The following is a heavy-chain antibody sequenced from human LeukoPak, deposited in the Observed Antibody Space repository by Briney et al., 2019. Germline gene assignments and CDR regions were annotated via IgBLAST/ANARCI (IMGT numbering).Heavy chain of an antibody. Sequence: ASVKAACKQSGYTFPSYLMHWVGQATGQGLDWMGIINPSGGSTSYAQKFQGRVTMTRDTSTSTVYMELSSLRSEDTAVYYCARAESGSYYFWFDPWGQGTLVTVSS. CDR3: ARAESGSYYFWFDP. CDR2: INPSGGST. D-gene: IGHD1-26*01. CDR1: GYTFPSYL. J-gene: IGHJ5*02. V-gene: IGHV1-46*01.